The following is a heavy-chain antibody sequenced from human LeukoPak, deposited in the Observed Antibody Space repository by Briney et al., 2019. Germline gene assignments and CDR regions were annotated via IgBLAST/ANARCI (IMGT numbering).Heavy chain of an antibody. J-gene: IGHJ5*02. Sequence: GGSPRLSCAASGFAFDTYSMTWVRQAPGKGLEWVSSISSWSSFIYSADSVTGRFTISRDNAKNSLYLQMNSLRAEDTAVYYCARAGSTNSWFDPWGQGTLVTVSS. CDR3: ARAGSTNSWFDP. CDR1: GFAFDTYS. CDR2: ISSWSSFI. D-gene: IGHD2-2*01. V-gene: IGHV3-21*01.